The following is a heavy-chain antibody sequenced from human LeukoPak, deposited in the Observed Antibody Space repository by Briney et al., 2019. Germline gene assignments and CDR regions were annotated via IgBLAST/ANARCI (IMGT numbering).Heavy chain of an antibody. D-gene: IGHD2-15*01. CDR3: AKEEWDIVVVVAATPGYLDY. CDR2: IRYDGSNK. V-gene: IGHV3-30*02. Sequence: GGSLRLSCAASGFTFSSYGMHWVRQAPGKGLEWVTFIRYDGSNKYYADSVKGRFTISRDNSKNTLYLQMNSLRAEDTAVYYCAKEEWDIVVVVAATPGYLDYWGQGTLVTVSS. CDR1: GFTFSSYG. J-gene: IGHJ4*02.